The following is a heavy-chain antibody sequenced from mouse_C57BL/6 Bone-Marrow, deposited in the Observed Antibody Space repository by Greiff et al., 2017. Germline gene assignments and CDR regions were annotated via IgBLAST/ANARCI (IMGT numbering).Heavy chain of an antibody. J-gene: IGHJ4*01. CDR2: IDPSDSYT. CDR1: GYTFTSYW. Sequence: QVQLQQPGAELVRPGTSVKLSCKASGYTFTSYWMHWVKQRPGQGLEWIGVIDPSDSYTNYNQKLKGTATLTVDTSSSTAYMQLSSLTSEDSAVYYCARWGYSYAMDYWGQGTSVTVSS. CDR3: ARWGYSYAMDY. V-gene: IGHV1-59*01.